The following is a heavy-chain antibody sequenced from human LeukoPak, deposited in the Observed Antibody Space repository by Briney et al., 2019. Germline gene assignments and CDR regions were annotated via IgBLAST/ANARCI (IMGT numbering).Heavy chain of an antibody. J-gene: IGHJ4*02. Sequence: SETLSLTCTVSGGSISSSYYYWGWIRQPPGKGLEWIGSIYSSGSTYYNPSLKSRVTISVDTSKNQFSLKLSSVTAADTAVYYCAGSGSRQYFDYWGQGTLVTVSS. V-gene: IGHV4-39*07. CDR1: GGSISSSYYY. CDR3: AGSGSRQYFDY. D-gene: IGHD1-26*01. CDR2: IYSSGST.